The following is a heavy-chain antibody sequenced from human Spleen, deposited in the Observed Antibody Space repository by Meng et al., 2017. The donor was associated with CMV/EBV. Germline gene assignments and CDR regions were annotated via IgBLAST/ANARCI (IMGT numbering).Heavy chain of an antibody. CDR2: IYSGGSAT. D-gene: IGHD1-26*01. V-gene: IGHV3-23*03. CDR1: GFAFSTDA. Sequence: GESLKISCAASGFAFSTDAMTWVRQAPRKGLEWVSVIYSGGSATYHADSVKGRFNISRDNSKNMVYLHMNSLRADDTARYYCARLGSYTYYYYGMDVWGQGTTVTVSS. CDR3: ARLGSYTYYYYGMDV. J-gene: IGHJ6*02.